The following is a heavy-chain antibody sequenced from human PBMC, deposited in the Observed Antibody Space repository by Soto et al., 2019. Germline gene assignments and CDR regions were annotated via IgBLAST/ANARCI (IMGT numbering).Heavy chain of an antibody. Sequence: HPGGSLRLSCAASGFPFSSYAMSWVRQAPGKGREWVSAISGSGGSTYYADSVKGRFTISRDNSKNTLYLQMNSLRAEDTAVYYCAKAALRYFDWSPAGDPWGQGTLVTVSS. V-gene: IGHV3-23*01. CDR1: GFPFSSYA. CDR2: ISGSGGST. CDR3: AKAALRYFDWSPAGDP. J-gene: IGHJ5*02. D-gene: IGHD3-9*01.